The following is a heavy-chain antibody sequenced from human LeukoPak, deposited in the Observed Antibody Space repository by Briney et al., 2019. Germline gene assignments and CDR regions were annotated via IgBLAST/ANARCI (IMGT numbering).Heavy chain of an antibody. CDR1: GFTFSSYA. Sequence: GGSLRLSCTVSGFTFSSYAMHWVRQAPGKGLEGVAVISYDGGNKYYADSVKGRFTTSRDNSKNTLYLQMNSLRAEDTAVYYCARPHMIVVVITYFDYWGQGTLVVVSS. J-gene: IGHJ4*02. V-gene: IGHV3-30-3*01. CDR3: ARPHMIVVVITYFDY. D-gene: IGHD3-22*01. CDR2: ISYDGGNK.